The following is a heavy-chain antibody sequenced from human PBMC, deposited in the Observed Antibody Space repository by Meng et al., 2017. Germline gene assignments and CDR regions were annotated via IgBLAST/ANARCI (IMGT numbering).Heavy chain of an antibody. V-gene: IGHV6-1*01. D-gene: IGHD1-26*01. J-gene: IGHJ4*02. Sequence: QLQQAGPGMVKPSQTLSPICAISGDSVSSNSAAWNWIRQSPSRGLEWLGRAYYRSKWYHDYAGSVKSRISIDPDTSKNQFSLQLRSVTPEDSAVYYCARGSYSFDSWGQRTLVTVSS. CDR1: GDSVSSNSAA. CDR3: ARGSYSFDS. CDR2: AYYRSKWYH.